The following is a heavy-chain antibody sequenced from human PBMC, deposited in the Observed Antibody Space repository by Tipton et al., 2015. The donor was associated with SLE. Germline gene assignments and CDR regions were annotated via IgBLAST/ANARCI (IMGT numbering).Heavy chain of an antibody. V-gene: IGHV4-34*01. D-gene: IGHD2-15*01. J-gene: IGHJ4*02. CDR3: ARGLTQSPDY. CDR1: GGSFSGYY. CDR2: INHSGST. Sequence: TLSLTCAVYGGSFSGYYWSWIRQPPGKGLEWIGEINHSGSTNYNPSLKSRVTISVDTSKNQFSLKLSSMTAADTAVYYCARGLTQSPDYCGQGLLVTFFS.